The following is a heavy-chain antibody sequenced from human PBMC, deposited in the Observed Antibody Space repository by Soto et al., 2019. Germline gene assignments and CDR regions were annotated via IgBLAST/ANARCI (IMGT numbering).Heavy chain of an antibody. Sequence: QVQLVQSGAEVKKPGSSVKVSCKASGGTFSSYAISWVRQAPGQGLEWMGGIIPIFGTANYAQKFQGRVTITADESTGTAYMELSSLRSEDTAVYYCARDRGYYYGSGSPSYGMDVWGQGTTVTVSS. D-gene: IGHD3-10*01. CDR1: GGTFSSYA. CDR3: ARDRGYYYGSGSPSYGMDV. CDR2: IIPIFGTA. V-gene: IGHV1-69*01. J-gene: IGHJ6*02.